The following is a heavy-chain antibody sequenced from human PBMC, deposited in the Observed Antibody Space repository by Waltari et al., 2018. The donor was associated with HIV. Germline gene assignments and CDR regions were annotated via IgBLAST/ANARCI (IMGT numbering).Heavy chain of an antibody. V-gene: IGHV3-53*04. D-gene: IGHD1-26*01. J-gene: IGHJ4*02. CDR1: GFTVSRNY. CDR2: IYSGGST. Sequence: EVQLVESGGGLVQPGGSLRLSCAASGFTVSRNYMSWVRQAPGKGLEWVSVIYSGGSTYYADSVKGRFTISRHNSKNTLYLQMNSLRAEDTAVYYCARSSGGELPYYFDYWGQGTLVTVSS. CDR3: ARSSGGELPYYFDY.